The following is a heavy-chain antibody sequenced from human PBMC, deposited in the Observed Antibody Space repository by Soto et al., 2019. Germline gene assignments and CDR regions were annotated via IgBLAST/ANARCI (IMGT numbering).Heavy chain of an antibody. D-gene: IGHD3-10*01. CDR2: IDGSGGIT. Sequence: QLLQSGGGLVQPGGSLTLSCAASGFTFGTTDMSWVRQAPGEGLEWVSTIDGSGGITYYADSVKGRFTISRDNSRNTVYLRMNSLRSDDTALYYCVKNSGWFNTWGQGALVTVSS. J-gene: IGHJ5*02. CDR1: GFTFGTTD. CDR3: VKNSGWFNT. V-gene: IGHV3-23*01.